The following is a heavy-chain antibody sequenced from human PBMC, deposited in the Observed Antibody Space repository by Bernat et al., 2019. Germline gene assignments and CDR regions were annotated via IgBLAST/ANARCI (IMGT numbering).Heavy chain of an antibody. CDR1: GGSFSGYY. J-gene: IGHJ6*02. Sequence: QVQLQQWGAGLLKPSETLSLTCAVYGGSFSGYYWSWIRQPPGKGLEWIGEINHSGSTNYNPSLKSRVTISVDTSKNQFSLKLSSVTAADTAVYYCARGPLRYVDWLSAPFSNYYYGMDVWGQGTTVTVSS. CDR3: ARGPLRYVDWLSAPFSNYYYGMDV. V-gene: IGHV4-34*01. D-gene: IGHD3-9*01. CDR2: INHSGST.